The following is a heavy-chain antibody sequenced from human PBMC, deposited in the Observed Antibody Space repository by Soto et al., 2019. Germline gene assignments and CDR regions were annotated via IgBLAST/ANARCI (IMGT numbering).Heavy chain of an antibody. V-gene: IGHV3-7*01. CDR2: IKQDGSEK. J-gene: IGHJ4*02. CDR3: ARDSVRGYYDSSGYFTALDY. Sequence: PGGSLRLAXAASGFTFSDYWMSWVRQAPGKGLEWVANIKQDGSEKYYVDSVKGRFTISRDNAKNSLFLQMNSLRAEDTAVYYCARDSVRGYYDSSGYFTALDYWGQGTLVTVSS. D-gene: IGHD3-22*01. CDR1: GFTFSDYW.